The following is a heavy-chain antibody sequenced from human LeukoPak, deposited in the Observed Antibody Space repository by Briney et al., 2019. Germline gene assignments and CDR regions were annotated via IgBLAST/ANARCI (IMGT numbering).Heavy chain of an antibody. V-gene: IGHV4-59*01. CDR3: ARSITIFGVVQGAFDI. CDR2: IYYSGST. CDR1: GGSISSYY. J-gene: IGHJ3*02. D-gene: IGHD3-3*01. Sequence: SETLSLTCTVSGGSISSYYWSWIRQPPGKGLEWIGYIYYSGSTNYNPSLKSRVTISVDTSKNQFSLKLSSVTAADTAVYYCARSITIFGVVQGAFDIWAKGQWSPSLQ.